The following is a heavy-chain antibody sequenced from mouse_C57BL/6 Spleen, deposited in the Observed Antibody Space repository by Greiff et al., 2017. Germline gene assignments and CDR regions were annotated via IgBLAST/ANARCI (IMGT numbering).Heavy chain of an antibody. Sequence: EVQLQESGAELVRPGASVKLSCTASGFNIKDDYMHWVKQRPEQGLEWIGWIDPENGDTEYASKFQGKATITADTSSNTAYLQLSSLTSEVTAVYYCTPTMAPFDYWGQGTTLTVSS. D-gene: IGHD2-10*01. V-gene: IGHV14-4*01. J-gene: IGHJ2*01. CDR2: IDPENGDT. CDR1: GFNIKDDY. CDR3: TPTMAPFDY.